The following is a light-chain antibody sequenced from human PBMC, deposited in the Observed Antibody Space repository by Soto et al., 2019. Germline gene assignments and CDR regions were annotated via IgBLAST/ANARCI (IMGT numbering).Light chain of an antibody. CDR3: QQYGSSLFT. CDR1: QSVSSSY. Sequence: EIVLTQSPGTLSLSPGERATLSCRASQSVSSSYLAWYQQKPGQAPRLLIYGASSRATGIPDRFRGSGSGTDFTLTISRLEPEDFAVYYCQQYGSSLFTFGPGTKVDMK. CDR2: GAS. V-gene: IGKV3-20*01. J-gene: IGKJ3*01.